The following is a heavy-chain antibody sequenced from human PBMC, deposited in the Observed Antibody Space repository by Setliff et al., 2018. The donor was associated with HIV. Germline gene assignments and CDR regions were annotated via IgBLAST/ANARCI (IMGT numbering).Heavy chain of an antibody. CDR2: IYDDGRT. CDR3: AKGIKWLGP. CDR1: GFTVSNNY. V-gene: IGHV3-53*01. Sequence: GSLRLSCAVSGFTVSNNYMTWVRQAPGKGLEWVSLIYDDGRTYYGDSVKGRFSISRDTSINTLYLHMNRLIAEDTAVYYCAKGIKWLGPWGQGTLVTVSS. J-gene: IGHJ5*02.